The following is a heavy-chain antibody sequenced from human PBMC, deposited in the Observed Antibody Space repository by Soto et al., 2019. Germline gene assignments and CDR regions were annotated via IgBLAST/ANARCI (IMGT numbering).Heavy chain of an antibody. Sequence: VKVSCKASGYTFTTYAMHWVRQAPGQRLEWMGWINAGNGNTKYSQKFQGRVTITRDTSASTAYMELSSLRSEDTAVYYCARSIVVVTALDYWGQGTLVTVSS. D-gene: IGHD2-21*02. CDR3: ARSIVVVTALDY. CDR1: GYTFTTYA. CDR2: INAGNGNT. V-gene: IGHV1-3*01. J-gene: IGHJ4*02.